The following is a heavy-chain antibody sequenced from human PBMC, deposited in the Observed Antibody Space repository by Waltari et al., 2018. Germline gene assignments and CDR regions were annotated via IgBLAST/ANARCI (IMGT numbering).Heavy chain of an antibody. D-gene: IGHD3-22*01. Sequence: QVQLVQSGAEVKKPGSSLKISCKASGVTFSSYTISWLRHAPGQGLEWMGRIIPILGIANYAQKFQGRVTITADKSTSTAYMELSSLRSEDTAVYYCARQGYYDSSGYSSYWGQGTLVTVSS. V-gene: IGHV1-69*02. J-gene: IGHJ4*02. CDR2: IIPILGIA. CDR3: ARQGYYDSSGYSSY. CDR1: GVTFSSYT.